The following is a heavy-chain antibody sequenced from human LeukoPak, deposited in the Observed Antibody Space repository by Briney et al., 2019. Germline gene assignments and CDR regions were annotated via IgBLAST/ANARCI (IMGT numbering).Heavy chain of an antibody. CDR3: AREGGVTYYDFWSGYYTALYYFDY. Sequence: ASVKVSYKASGYTFTSYGISWVRQAPGQGLEWMGWISAYNGNTNYAQKLQGRVTMTTDTSTSTAYMELRSLRSDDTAVYYCAREGGVTYYDFWSGYYTALYYFDYWGQGTLVTVSS. V-gene: IGHV1-18*01. CDR2: ISAYNGNT. J-gene: IGHJ4*02. D-gene: IGHD3-3*01. CDR1: GYTFTSYG.